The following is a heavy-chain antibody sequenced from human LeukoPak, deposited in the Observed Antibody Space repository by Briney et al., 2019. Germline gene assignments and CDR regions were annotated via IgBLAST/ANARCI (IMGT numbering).Heavy chain of an antibody. CDR1: GFTFSSYA. CDR2: ISGSGGST. V-gene: IGHV3-23*01. J-gene: IGHJ4*02. CDR3: ARGYCSSTSCQGEIDY. D-gene: IGHD2-2*01. Sequence: PGGSLRLPCAASGFTFSSYAMSWVRQAPGKGLEWVSAISGSGGSTYYADSVKGRFTISRDNSKNTLYLQMNSLRAEDTAVYYCARGYCSSTSCQGEIDYWGQGTLVTVSS.